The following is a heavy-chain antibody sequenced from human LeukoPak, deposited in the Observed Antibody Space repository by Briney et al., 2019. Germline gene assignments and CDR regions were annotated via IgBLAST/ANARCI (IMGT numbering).Heavy chain of an antibody. D-gene: IGHD5-18*01. V-gene: IGHV4-61*02. J-gene: IGHJ4*02. CDR2: IHTSGRI. CDR1: GGSNSSGSKF. Sequence: SETLSLTCSVSGGSNSSGSKFWSWIRQTAGKGLEWIGRIHTSGRINYNPSLKSRVIISLDTSKNQFSLKLTSVTAADTAVYYCAVAGYSYGSLHSWGQGILVTVSS. CDR3: AVAGYSYGSLHS.